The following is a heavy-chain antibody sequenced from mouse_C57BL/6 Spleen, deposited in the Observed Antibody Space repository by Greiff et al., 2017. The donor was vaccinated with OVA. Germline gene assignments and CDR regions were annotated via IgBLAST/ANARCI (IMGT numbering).Heavy chain of an antibody. CDR3: VRHGGDDYGAGFAY. D-gene: IGHD2-4*01. CDR1: GFSFTTYA. V-gene: IGHV10-1*01. Sequence: DVLLVESGGGLVQPKGSLKLSCAASGFSFTTYAMNWVRQAPGKGLEWVARIRSKSNNYATYYADSVKDRFTISRDDSESMLYLQMNNLKTEDTAMYDCVRHGGDDYGAGFAYWGQGTLVTVSA. CDR2: IRSKSNNYAT. J-gene: IGHJ3*01.